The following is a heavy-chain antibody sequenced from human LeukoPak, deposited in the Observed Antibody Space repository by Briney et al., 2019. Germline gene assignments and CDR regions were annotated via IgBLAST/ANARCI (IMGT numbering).Heavy chain of an antibody. CDR1: GYTLTGYY. Sequence: ASVKVSCKASGYTLTGYYMHWVRQAPGQGLEWMGWINPNSGGTNYAQKFQGRVTMTRDTSISTAYMELSRLRSDDTAVYYCARDRGPPYQPLLVYFDYWGQGTLVTVSS. V-gene: IGHV1-2*02. J-gene: IGHJ4*02. CDR2: INPNSGGT. CDR3: ARDRGPPYQPLLVYFDY. D-gene: IGHD2-2*01.